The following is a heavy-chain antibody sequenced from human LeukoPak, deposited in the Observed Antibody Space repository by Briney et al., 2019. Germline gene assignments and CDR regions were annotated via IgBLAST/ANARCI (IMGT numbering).Heavy chain of an antibody. CDR1: GGSISSSSYY. D-gene: IGHD2-15*01. Sequence: PSETLSLTCTVSGGSISSSSYYWGWIRQPPGKGLEWIGSIYYSGSTYYNPSLKSRVTISVDTSKNQFSLKLSSVTAADTAVYYCARGVAKSLRGYYFDYWGQGTLVTVSS. CDR3: ARGVAKSLRGYYFDY. V-gene: IGHV4-39*07. J-gene: IGHJ4*02. CDR2: IYYSGST.